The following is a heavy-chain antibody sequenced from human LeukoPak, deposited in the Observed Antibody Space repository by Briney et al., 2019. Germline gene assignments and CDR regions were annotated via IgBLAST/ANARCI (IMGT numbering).Heavy chain of an antibody. V-gene: IGHV3-74*01. D-gene: IGHD3-16*02. CDR1: GFTFSSDW. Sequence: PGGSLRLSCAASGFTFSSDWMHWVRQAPGKGLVWVSRINSDGSSTSYADSVKGRFTISRDNAKNTLYLQMNSLRAEDTAVYYCARVGRYDYIWGSYREDYFDYWGQGTLVTVSS. CDR3: ARVGRYDYIWGSYREDYFDY. CDR2: INSDGSST. J-gene: IGHJ4*02.